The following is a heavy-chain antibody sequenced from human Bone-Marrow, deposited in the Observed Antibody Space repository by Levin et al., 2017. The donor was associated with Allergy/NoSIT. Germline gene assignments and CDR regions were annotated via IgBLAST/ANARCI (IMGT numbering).Heavy chain of an antibody. D-gene: IGHD6-19*01. CDR3: ARGLAVTGTGGFD. CDR1: GFTFSSYW. Sequence: GGSLRLSCAASGFTFSSYWMSWVRQAPGKGLEWVANIKQDGSEKYYVDSVKGRFNISRDNAKNSLYLQMNSLRAEDTAVYYCARGLAVTGTGGFDWGQGTLVTVSS. V-gene: IGHV3-7*04. J-gene: IGHJ4*02. CDR2: IKQDGSEK.